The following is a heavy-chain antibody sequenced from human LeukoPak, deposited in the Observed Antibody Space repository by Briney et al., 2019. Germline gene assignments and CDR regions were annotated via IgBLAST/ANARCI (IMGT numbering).Heavy chain of an antibody. J-gene: IGHJ4*02. CDR2: INTNTGNP. CDR3: ARYCSSTSCYPFDY. V-gene: IGHV7-4-1*02. Sequence: GASVKVSCKASGYTFTSYYMHWVRQAPGQGHEWMGWINTNTGNPTYAQGFTGRFVLSLDTSVSTAYLQISSLKAEDTAVYYCARYCSSTSCYPFDYWGQGTLVTVSS. D-gene: IGHD2-2*01. CDR1: GYTFTSYY.